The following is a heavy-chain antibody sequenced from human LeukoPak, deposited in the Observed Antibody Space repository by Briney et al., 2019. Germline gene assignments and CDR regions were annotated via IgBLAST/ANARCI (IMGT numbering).Heavy chain of an antibody. CDR1: GGTFTTYG. Sequence: SVKVSCKASGGTFTTYGISWVRQAPGQGLEWMGGIIPVFGTANYAQTFQGRVTITADKSTTTAYMDLNSLRSEDTAMYYCAISERPTVTPLDYWGQGTLVTVSS. CDR2: IIPVFGTA. J-gene: IGHJ4*02. D-gene: IGHD4-17*01. V-gene: IGHV1-69*06. CDR3: AISERPTVTPLDY.